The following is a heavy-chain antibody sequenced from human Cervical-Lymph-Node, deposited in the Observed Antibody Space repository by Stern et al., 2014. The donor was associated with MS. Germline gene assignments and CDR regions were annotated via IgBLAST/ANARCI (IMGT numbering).Heavy chain of an antibody. CDR1: GGSFSDYH. CDR2: INHNGDT. CDR3: ARGPQHSSWYFPFDY. Sequence: QVQLQQWGAGLLKPSETLSLTCGVSGGSFSDYHWSWIRQAPGKGLEWIGEINHNGDTKYNPSLKRQVSLTVDTSKHQVSMNLSAVTAADASVYYCARGPQHSSWYFPFDYWGQGTLVTVSS. D-gene: IGHD6-13*01. V-gene: IGHV4-34*01. J-gene: IGHJ4*02.